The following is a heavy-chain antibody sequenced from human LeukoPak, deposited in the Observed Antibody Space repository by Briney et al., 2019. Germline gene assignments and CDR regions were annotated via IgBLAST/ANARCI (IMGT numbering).Heavy chain of an antibody. D-gene: IGHD6-6*01. Sequence: WASVKVSCKASGYTFTGYYMHWVRQAPGQGLEWMGWINPNSGGTNYAQKFQGRVTMTRDTSISTAYMELSRLRSDDTAVYYCARGSSSSGLEDYFDYWGQGTLVTVSS. CDR1: GYTFTGYY. CDR3: ARGSSSSGLEDYFDY. J-gene: IGHJ4*02. CDR2: INPNSGGT. V-gene: IGHV1-2*02.